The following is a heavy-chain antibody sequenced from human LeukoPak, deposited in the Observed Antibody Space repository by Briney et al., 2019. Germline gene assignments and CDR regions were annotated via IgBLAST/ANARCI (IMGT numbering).Heavy chain of an antibody. V-gene: IGHV5-51*01. CDR1: GYSFTSYW. Sequence: GESLKISCKGSGYSFTSYWIGWVRQMPGKGLEWMEIIYPGDSDTRYSPSFQGQVTISADKSISTAYLQWSSLKASDTAMYYCARQVDTAMVTFDYWGQGTLVTVSS. J-gene: IGHJ4*02. D-gene: IGHD5-18*01. CDR3: ARQVDTAMVTFDY. CDR2: IYPGDSDT.